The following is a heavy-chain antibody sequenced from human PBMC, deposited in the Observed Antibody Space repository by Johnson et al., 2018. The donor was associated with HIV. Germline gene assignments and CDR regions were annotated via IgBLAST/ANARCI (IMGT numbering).Heavy chain of an antibody. V-gene: IGHV3-33*06. Sequence: QVQLVESGGGVVQPGRSLRLSCVVSGFTFSSYGMHWVRQAPGKGLEWVAVIWYDGSIKYYANSVKGRFTISRDNSKNTLYLQMNSLRAEDTAVYYCAKPYYDFWSGSSPPAGWGQGTMVTVSS. CDR1: GFTFSSYG. D-gene: IGHD3-3*01. CDR2: IWYDGSIK. J-gene: IGHJ3*01. CDR3: AKPYYDFWSGSSPPAG.